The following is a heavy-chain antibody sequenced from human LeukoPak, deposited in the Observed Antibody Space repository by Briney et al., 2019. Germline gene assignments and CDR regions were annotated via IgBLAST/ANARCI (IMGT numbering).Heavy chain of an antibody. J-gene: IGHJ6*03. V-gene: IGHV4-34*01. D-gene: IGHD5-12*01. CDR3: ARGEWLPTALRVYYYYYMDV. CDR1: GGSFSGYY. Sequence: SETLSLTCAVYGGSFSGYYWSWIRQPPGKGLEWIGEINHSGSTNYNPSLKSRVTISVDTSKNQFSLKLSSVAAADTAVYYCARGEWLPTALRVYYYYYMDVWGKGTTVTVSS. CDR2: INHSGST.